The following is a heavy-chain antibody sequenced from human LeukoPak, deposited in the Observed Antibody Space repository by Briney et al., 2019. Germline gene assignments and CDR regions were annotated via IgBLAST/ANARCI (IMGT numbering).Heavy chain of an antibody. J-gene: IGHJ4*02. Sequence: ASVKVCCKASGYTFTSYDINWVRQATGQGLEWMGWISAYNGNTNYAQKLQGRVTMTTDTSTSTAYMELRSLRSEDTAVYYCARVTTETIAAAARGPFDYWGQGTLVTVSS. CDR1: GYTFTSYD. CDR2: ISAYNGNT. V-gene: IGHV1-18*01. D-gene: IGHD6-13*01. CDR3: ARVTTETIAAAARGPFDY.